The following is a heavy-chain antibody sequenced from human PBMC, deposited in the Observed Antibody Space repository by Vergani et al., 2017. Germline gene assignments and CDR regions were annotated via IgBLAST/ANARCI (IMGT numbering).Heavy chain of an antibody. CDR1: GGSFSGYY. CDR2: INHSGST. V-gene: IGHV4-34*01. Sequence: QVQLQQWGAGLLKPSETLSLTCAVYGGSFSGYYWSWIRQPPGKGLEWSGEINHSGSTNYNPSLKSRVTISVDTSKNQFSLKLSSVTAADTAVYYCARVRSWLYYFDYWGQGTLVTVSS. D-gene: IGHD3-9*01. CDR3: ARVRSWLYYFDY. J-gene: IGHJ4*02.